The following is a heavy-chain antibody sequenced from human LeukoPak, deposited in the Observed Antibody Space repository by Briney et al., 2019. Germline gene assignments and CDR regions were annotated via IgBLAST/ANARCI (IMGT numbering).Heavy chain of an antibody. D-gene: IGHD3-22*01. J-gene: IGHJ4*02. CDR1: GGSITSYY. CDR2: IYTRGST. CDR3: AGEGHYYDDTGYYYGGEDY. V-gene: IGHV4-4*07. Sequence: SETLSLTCTVSGGSITSYYWSWIRQPAGKGLEWIGRIYTRGSTNYNPSLKSRITLSVDTSRNQFSLKLTSVTAADTAVYYCAGEGHYYDDTGYYYGGEDYWGQGTLVTVSS.